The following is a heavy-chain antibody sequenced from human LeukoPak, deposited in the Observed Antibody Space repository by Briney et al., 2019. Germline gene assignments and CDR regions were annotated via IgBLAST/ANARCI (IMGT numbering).Heavy chain of an antibody. CDR2: LNPNSGDT. D-gene: IGHD5-12*01. V-gene: IGHV1-2*02. J-gene: IGHJ4*02. CDR3: ARDSGQFDY. Sequence: ASVKVSCKASGYTFTDYYMHWVRQAPGQGLEWMGWLNPNSGDTNYAQKFQGRVSMTRDTSISTAYMDLSDLRSDDTAVYYCARDSGQFDYWGQGTLVTVSS. CDR1: GYTFTDYY.